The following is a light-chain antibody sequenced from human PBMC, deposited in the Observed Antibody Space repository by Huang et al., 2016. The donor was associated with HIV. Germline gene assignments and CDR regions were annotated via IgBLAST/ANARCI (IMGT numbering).Light chain of an antibody. CDR3: QLRSTWPGDT. Sequence: EIVLTQSPATLSLSPGERATLSCRASQTVSSYLAWYQQKPGQAPRLRIYDASNRATGIPARFSGSGSGKDFTLTISSLEPEDFAVYYCQLRSTWPGDTFGGGTKVEIK. CDR2: DAS. CDR1: QTVSSY. V-gene: IGKV3-11*01. J-gene: IGKJ4*01.